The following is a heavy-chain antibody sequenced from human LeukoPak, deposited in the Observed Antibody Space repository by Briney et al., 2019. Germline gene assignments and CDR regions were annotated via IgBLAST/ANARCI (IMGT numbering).Heavy chain of an antibody. V-gene: IGHV4-34*01. Sequence: SETLSLTCAVYGGSFSGYYWSWIRQPPGKGLEWIGEINHSGSTNYNPSLKSRVTISVDTSKNQFSLKLSSVTAADTAVYYCARGRRLRYYDSSGYLDYWGQGTLVTVSS. D-gene: IGHD3-22*01. CDR3: ARGRRLRYYDSSGYLDY. CDR1: GGSFSGYY. J-gene: IGHJ4*02. CDR2: INHSGST.